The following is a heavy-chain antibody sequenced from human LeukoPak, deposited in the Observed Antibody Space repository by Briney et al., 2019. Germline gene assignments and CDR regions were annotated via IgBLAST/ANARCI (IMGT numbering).Heavy chain of an antibody. D-gene: IGHD3-16*02. Sequence: SETLSLTCTVSGGSISSGGYYWSWIRQLPGKGLEWIGYIYYSGTAYYNPSLKSRVAISVDTSKNQFSLKLSSVTAADTAVYYCARLPQGVWGSYRYVLDYWGQGTLVTVSS. CDR1: GGSISSGGYY. J-gene: IGHJ4*02. CDR3: ARLPQGVWGSYRYVLDY. V-gene: IGHV4-30-4*08. CDR2: IYYSGTA.